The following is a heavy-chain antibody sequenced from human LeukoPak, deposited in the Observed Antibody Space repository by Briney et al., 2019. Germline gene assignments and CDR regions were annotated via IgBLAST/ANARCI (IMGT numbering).Heavy chain of an antibody. CDR1: AISFSTYA. Sequence: GGSLRLSCTASAISFSTYAMTWLRQAPGKGLEWVSGIHGSGGGTNYADSVKGRFTISRDNSKKTLFLQMNRLRVDDTAVYYCAKDPNGDYLGAFDSWGQGTMVTVS. CDR2: IHGSGGGT. D-gene: IGHD4-17*01. CDR3: AKDPNGDYLGAFDS. J-gene: IGHJ3*02. V-gene: IGHV3-23*01.